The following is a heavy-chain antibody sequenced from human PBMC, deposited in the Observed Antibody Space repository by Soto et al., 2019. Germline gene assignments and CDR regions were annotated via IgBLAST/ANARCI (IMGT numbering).Heavy chain of an antibody. CDR2: IHTDGSST. Sequence: GGSLRLSCVASGFTFSTYWMHWVRQAPGKGLVWVSRIHTDGSSTSYADSVKGRFTISRDNAKNTLFLQMNSLRAEDTAVYYCARVPDCSGGTCSSRVYGMDVWGQGTTVTVSS. J-gene: IGHJ6*02. D-gene: IGHD2-15*01. V-gene: IGHV3-74*01. CDR3: ARVPDCSGGTCSSRVYGMDV. CDR1: GFTFSTYW.